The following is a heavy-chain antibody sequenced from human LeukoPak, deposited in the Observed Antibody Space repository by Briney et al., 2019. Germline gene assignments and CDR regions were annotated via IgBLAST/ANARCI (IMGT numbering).Heavy chain of an antibody. V-gene: IGHV3-48*03. CDR1: GFTFSSHE. Sequence: PGGSLRLTCAASGFTFSSHEMNWVRQAPGKGLEWVSYISSSGSTIYYADPVKGRFTISRDNAKNSLYLQMNSLRAEDTAVYYCARGYVWGSEGDYFDYWGQGTLVTVSS. CDR2: ISSSGSTI. CDR3: ARGYVWGSEGDYFDY. D-gene: IGHD3-16*01. J-gene: IGHJ4*02.